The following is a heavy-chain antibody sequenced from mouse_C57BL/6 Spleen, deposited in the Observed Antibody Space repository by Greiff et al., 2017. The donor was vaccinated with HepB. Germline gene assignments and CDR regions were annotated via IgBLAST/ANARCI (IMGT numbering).Heavy chain of an antibody. V-gene: IGHV1-18*01. CDR2: INPNNGGS. Sequence: EVQLQQSGPELVKPGASVKIPCKASGYTFTDYNMDWVKQSQGKSLEWIGDINPNNGGSIYNQKSKGKATLTVDKSSSTANMARRSLTSEDTSFSCCARSRDGYDSVAFAYWGPGTLVTVSA. CDR1: GYTFTDYN. CDR3: ARSRDGYDSVAFAY. D-gene: IGHD2-3*01. J-gene: IGHJ3*01.